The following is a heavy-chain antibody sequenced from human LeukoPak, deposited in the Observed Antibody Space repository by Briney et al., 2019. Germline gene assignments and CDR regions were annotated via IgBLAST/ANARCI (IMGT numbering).Heavy chain of an antibody. D-gene: IGHD3-16*01. V-gene: IGHV4-59*01. Sequence: SETLSLTCTVSGGSISSYYWSWIRQPPGKGLECIGYIYYSGSTNYNPSLKSRVTISVDTSKNQFSLKLSSVTAADTAVYYCAKGAYVDYYNYYYMDVWGKGTTVTVSS. J-gene: IGHJ6*03. CDR2: IYYSGST. CDR3: AKGAYVDYYNYYYMDV. CDR1: GGSISSYY.